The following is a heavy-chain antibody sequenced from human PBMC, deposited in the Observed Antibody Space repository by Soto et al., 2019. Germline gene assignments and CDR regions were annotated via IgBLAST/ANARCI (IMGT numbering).Heavy chain of an antibody. V-gene: IGHV1-8*01. CDR3: ARVMRGWFGEFERADFYY. CDR1: GYTFTSYD. J-gene: IGHJ4*02. Sequence: ASVKVSCKASGYTFTSYDINWVRQATGQGLEWMGWMNPNSGNTGYAQKFQGRVNMTRNTSISTAYMELSSMRSEDTAVYYCARVMRGWFGEFERADFYYWGQGTLVTVSS. CDR2: MNPNSGNT. D-gene: IGHD3-10*01.